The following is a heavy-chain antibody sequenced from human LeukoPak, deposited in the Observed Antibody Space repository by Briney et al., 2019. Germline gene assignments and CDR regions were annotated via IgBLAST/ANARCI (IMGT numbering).Heavy chain of an antibody. D-gene: IGHD1-26*01. CDR1: GFTFSSYG. Sequence: GGSLRLSCAASGFTFSSYGMHWVRQAPGKGLEWVAVISYDGSNKYYADSVKGRFTISRDNSKNTLYLQMSSLRAEDTAVYYCARDSGSYSYYYYGTDVWGQGTTVTVSS. V-gene: IGHV3-30*03. CDR2: ISYDGSNK. CDR3: ARDSGSYSYYYYGTDV. J-gene: IGHJ6*02.